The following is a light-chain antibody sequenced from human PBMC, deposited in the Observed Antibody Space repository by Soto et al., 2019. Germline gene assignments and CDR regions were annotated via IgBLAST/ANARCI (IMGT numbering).Light chain of an antibody. CDR3: QQYGTSPRT. CDR1: QSVISNF. J-gene: IGKJ1*01. V-gene: IGKV3-20*01. CDR2: GAS. Sequence: IVLTQSPGTLSLSPGERATLSCRASQSVISNFLAWYQQKPGQAPRLLIYGASSRATGIPDRFSGSGSGTDFTLTISRLEPEDFAVYYCQQYGTSPRTFGQGTKVYVK.